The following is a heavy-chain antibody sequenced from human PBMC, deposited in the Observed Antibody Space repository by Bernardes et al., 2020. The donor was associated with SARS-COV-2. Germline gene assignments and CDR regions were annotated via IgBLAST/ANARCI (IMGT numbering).Heavy chain of an antibody. CDR2: IWYDGSNK. D-gene: IGHD5-18*01. CDR3: ARDFGIGYSYGSDFSDY. Sequence: GGSLGLSCAASGFTFSSYGMHWVRQAPGKGLEWVAVIWYDGSNKYYADSVKGRFTISRDNSKNTLYLQMNSLRAEDTAVYYCARDFGIGYSYGSDFSDYWGQGTLVTVSS. CDR1: GFTFSSYG. J-gene: IGHJ4*02. V-gene: IGHV3-33*01.